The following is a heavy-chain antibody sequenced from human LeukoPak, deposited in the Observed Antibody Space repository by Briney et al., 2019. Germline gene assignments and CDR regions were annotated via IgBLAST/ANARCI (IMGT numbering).Heavy chain of an antibody. J-gene: IGHJ2*01. V-gene: IGHV4-61*08. Sequence: SETLSLTCTVSGGSISSGGYYWSWIRQPPGKGLEWIGYIYYSGSTNYNPSLKSRVTISVDTSKNQFSLKLSSVTAADTAVYYCARATTALDWYFDLWGRGTLVTVSS. CDR1: GGSISSGGYY. CDR3: ARATTALDWYFDL. CDR2: IYYSGST. D-gene: IGHD1-14*01.